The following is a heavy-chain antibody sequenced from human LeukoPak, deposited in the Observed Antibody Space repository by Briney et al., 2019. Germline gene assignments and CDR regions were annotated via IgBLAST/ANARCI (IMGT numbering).Heavy chain of an antibody. CDR3: AKAVRSMVTGGGYFDS. V-gene: IGHV3-23*01. J-gene: IGHJ4*02. Sequence: GGSLRLSCAASGFTFSSYAMSWVRQAPGKGLEWVSSLSGGGDSRYYAGSVMGRFTISRDNSKNTLYLQMNSLRAEDTAVYYCAKAVRSMVTGGGYFDSWGQGTLVTVSS. CDR2: LSGGGDSR. D-gene: IGHD3-10*01. CDR1: GFTFSSYA.